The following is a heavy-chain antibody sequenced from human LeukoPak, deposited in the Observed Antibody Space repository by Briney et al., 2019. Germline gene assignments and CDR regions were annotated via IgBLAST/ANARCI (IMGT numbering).Heavy chain of an antibody. Sequence: GPLRLSCAASGFSFSTYWMHWVRQVPGKGLVWVSHINGDGSRTTYADSVKGRFTISRDNAENTLYLQMKTLRAEDTAVYYCGRDVAYGMDVWGQGTTVTVSS. V-gene: IGHV3-74*01. J-gene: IGHJ6*02. CDR1: GFSFSTYW. CDR2: INGDGSRT. D-gene: IGHD2-15*01. CDR3: GRDVAYGMDV.